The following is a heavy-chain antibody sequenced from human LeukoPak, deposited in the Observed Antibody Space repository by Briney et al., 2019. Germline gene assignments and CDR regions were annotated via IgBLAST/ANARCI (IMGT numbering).Heavy chain of an antibody. CDR2: IYSGGST. V-gene: IGHV3-53*01. CDR3: ASRGYCSSTSCRPFDY. D-gene: IGHD2-2*01. J-gene: IGHJ4*02. CDR1: GFTVSSNY. Sequence: GGSLRLSCGASGFTVSSNYMSWVRQAPGKGLEWVSVIYSGGSTYYADSVKGRFTISRDNSKNTLYLQMNSLRAEGTAVYYCASRGYCSSTSCRPFDYWGQGTLVTVSS.